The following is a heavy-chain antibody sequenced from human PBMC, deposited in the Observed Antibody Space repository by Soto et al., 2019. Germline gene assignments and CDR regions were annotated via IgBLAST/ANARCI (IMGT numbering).Heavy chain of an antibody. CDR2: INHSGST. V-gene: IGHV4-34*01. CDR3: ERVKGVKRSYPTGWYFDL. Sequence: KSSETLSLTCAVYGGSFSGYYWSWIRQPPGKGLEWIGEINHSGSTNYNPSLKSRVTISVDTSKNQFSLKLSSVTAADTAVYYCERVKGVKRSYPTGWYFDLWGRGTLVTVSS. D-gene: IGHD1-26*01. CDR1: GGSFSGYY. J-gene: IGHJ2*01.